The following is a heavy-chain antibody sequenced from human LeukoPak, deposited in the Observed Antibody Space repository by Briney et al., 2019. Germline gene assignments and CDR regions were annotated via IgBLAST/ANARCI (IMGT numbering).Heavy chain of an antibody. D-gene: IGHD3-22*01. J-gene: IGHJ4*02. V-gene: IGHV3-30*02. CDR2: IRYDGSNK. CDR1: GFTFSSYG. CDR3: AKDPRFHYYDSSGYYHVGHFDY. Sequence: PGGSLRLSCAASGFTFSSYGMHWVRQAPGKGLEWVAFIRYDGSNKYYADSVKGRFTISRDNSKNTLYLQMNSLRAEDTAVYYCAKDPRFHYYDSSGYYHVGHFDYWGQGTLVTVSS.